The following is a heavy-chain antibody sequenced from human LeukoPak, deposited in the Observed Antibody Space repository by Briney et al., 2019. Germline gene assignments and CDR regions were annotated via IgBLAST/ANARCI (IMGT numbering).Heavy chain of an antibody. Sequence: PSETLSLTCTVSGGSISSYYWSWIRQPPGKGLEWIGYIYYSGSTNCNPSLKSRVTISVDTSKNQFSLKLSSVTAADTAVYYCARGGVAVAGTWWTSGNYYYGMDVWGQGTTVTVSS. CDR2: IYYSGST. D-gene: IGHD6-19*01. J-gene: IGHJ6*02. CDR1: GGSISSYY. CDR3: ARGGVAVAGTWWTSGNYYYGMDV. V-gene: IGHV4-59*01.